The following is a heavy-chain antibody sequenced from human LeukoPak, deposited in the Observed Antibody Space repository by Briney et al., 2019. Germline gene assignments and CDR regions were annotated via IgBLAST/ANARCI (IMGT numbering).Heavy chain of an antibody. V-gene: IGHV1-18*01. CDR1: GYTFTSYG. CDR2: ISAYNGNT. CDR3: AKALKYYYYYGMDV. Sequence: GSVKVSCNASGYTFTSYGISWVRQAPGQGLEWMGWISAYNGNTNYAQKLQGRVTMTTDTSTSTAYMELRSLRSDDTAVYYCAKALKYYYYYGMDVWGQGTTVTVSS. J-gene: IGHJ6*02.